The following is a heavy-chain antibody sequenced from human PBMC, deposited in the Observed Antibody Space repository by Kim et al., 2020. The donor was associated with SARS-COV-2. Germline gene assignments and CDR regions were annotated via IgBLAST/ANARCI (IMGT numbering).Heavy chain of an antibody. J-gene: IGHJ4*02. CDR3: ARESSGYYVVDY. D-gene: IGHD3-22*01. Sequence: NYAQKRQGRVTMTPDTSTSTAYMELRSLRSDDTGVYYCARESSGYYVVDYWGQGTLVTVSS. V-gene: IGHV1-18*01.